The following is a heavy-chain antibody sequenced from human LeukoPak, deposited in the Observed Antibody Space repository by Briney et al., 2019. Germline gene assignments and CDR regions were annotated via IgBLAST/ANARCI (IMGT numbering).Heavy chain of an antibody. CDR1: GGSFSGYY. V-gene: IGHV4-34*01. CDR2: INHSGST. D-gene: IGHD3-10*01. Sequence: PSETLSLTCAVYGGSFSGYYWSWIRQPPGKGLEWIGEINHSGSTNYNPSLKSRVTISVDTSKNQFSLKLSSVTAADTAVYYCARLRSLRITMVRGPPVWFDYWGQGTLVTVSS. J-gene: IGHJ5*01. CDR3: ARLRSLRITMVRGPPVWFDY.